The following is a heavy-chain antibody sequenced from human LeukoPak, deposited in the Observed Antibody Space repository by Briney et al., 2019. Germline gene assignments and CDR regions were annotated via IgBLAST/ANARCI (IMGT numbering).Heavy chain of an antibody. J-gene: IGHJ4*02. V-gene: IGHV4-34*01. CDR1: GGSFSGYY. D-gene: IGHD2-15*01. CDR3: AKGSANVRPYYFDY. Sequence: SETLSLTCAVYGGSFSGYYWSWIRQPPGKGLEWIGEINHSGSTNYNPSLKSRVTISVDTSKNQFSLKLSSVTAADTAIYYCAKGSANVRPYYFDYWGQGTLVTVSS. CDR2: INHSGST.